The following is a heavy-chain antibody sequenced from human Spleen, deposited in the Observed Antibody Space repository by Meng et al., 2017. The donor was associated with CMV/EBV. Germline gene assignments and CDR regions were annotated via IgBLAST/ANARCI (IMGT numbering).Heavy chain of an antibody. CDR2: IYSGGST. CDR3: ARAHGGIQPGSYFDC. J-gene: IGHJ4*02. V-gene: IGHV3-66*02. D-gene: IGHD4-23*01. CDR1: GLTVSSNY. Sequence: GGSLRLTCAASGLTVSSNYMSWVRQAPGKGLEWVSVIYSGGSTYYADSVKGRFTISRDNSKNTLYLQMNSLRPEDTAVYYCARAHGGIQPGSYFDCWGQGTLVTVSS.